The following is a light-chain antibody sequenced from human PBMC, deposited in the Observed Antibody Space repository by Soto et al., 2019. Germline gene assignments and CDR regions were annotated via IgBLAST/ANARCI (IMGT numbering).Light chain of an antibody. Sequence: QSALTQPASVSGSPGQSITISCTGTSSDVGGYKYVSCYQQHPGKAPKLMIYDVSNRPSGVSNRFSGSKSGNTASLTISGLQAEDQADYYCSSYTSSSALVVFGGGTKLTAL. CDR3: SSYTSSSALVV. V-gene: IGLV2-14*01. CDR1: SSDVGGYKY. CDR2: DVS. J-gene: IGLJ2*01.